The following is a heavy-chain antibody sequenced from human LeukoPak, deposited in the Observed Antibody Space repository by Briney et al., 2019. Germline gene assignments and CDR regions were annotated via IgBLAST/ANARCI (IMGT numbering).Heavy chain of an antibody. V-gene: IGHV1-18*04. CDR3: ARELIAVAGTSYDY. J-gene: IGHJ4*02. CDR2: ISAYNGNT. CDR1: GYTFTSYG. Sequence: SVKVSCKASGYTFTSYGISWVRQARGQGLEWMGWISAYNGNTNYAQKLQGRVTMTTDTSTSTAYMELRSLRSDDTAVYYCARELIAVAGTSYDYWGQGTLVTVSS. D-gene: IGHD6-19*01.